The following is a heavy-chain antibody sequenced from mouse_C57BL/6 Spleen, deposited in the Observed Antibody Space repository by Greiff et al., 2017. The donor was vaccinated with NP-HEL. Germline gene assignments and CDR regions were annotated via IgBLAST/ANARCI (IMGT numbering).Heavy chain of an antibody. CDR1: GYTFTSYW. CDR3: SFYYYGSSYFFDY. V-gene: IGHV1-55*01. D-gene: IGHD1-1*01. J-gene: IGHJ2*01. CDR2: IYPGSGST. Sequence: QVQLKQSGAELVKPGASVKMSCKASGYTFTSYWITWVKQRPGQGLEWIGDIYPGSGSTNYNEKFKSKATLTVDTSSSTAYMQLSSLTSEDSAVYYCSFYYYGSSYFFDYWGQGTTLTVSS.